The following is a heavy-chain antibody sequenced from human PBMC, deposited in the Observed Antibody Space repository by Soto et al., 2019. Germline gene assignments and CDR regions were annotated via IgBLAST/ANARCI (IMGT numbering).Heavy chain of an antibody. Sequence: GGSLRLSCAASGFTFSRYWMHWVRQALGKGLVWVSRISSYGSDTHYADSVKGRFTISRDNAKNTLYLQMNSLRADDTAVYYCASNYAYAEGYYWYGIDVWGQGTTVTVSS. J-gene: IGHJ6*02. D-gene: IGHD3-16*01. CDR2: ISSYGSDT. CDR3: ASNYAYAEGYYWYGIDV. V-gene: IGHV3-74*01. CDR1: GFTFSRYW.